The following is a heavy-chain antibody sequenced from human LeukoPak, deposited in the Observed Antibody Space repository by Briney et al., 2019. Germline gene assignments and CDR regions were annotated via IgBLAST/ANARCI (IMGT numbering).Heavy chain of an antibody. CDR2: IRYDGSNK. D-gene: IGHD3-10*01. Sequence: GGSLRLSCAASGFTFSSYGMHWVRQAPGKGLEWVAFIRYDGSNKYYADSVKGRFTISRDNSKNTLYLQMNSLRADDTAVYYRANPRGDYWGQGTLVTVSS. V-gene: IGHV3-30*02. J-gene: IGHJ4*02. CDR1: GFTFSSYG. CDR3: ANPRGDY.